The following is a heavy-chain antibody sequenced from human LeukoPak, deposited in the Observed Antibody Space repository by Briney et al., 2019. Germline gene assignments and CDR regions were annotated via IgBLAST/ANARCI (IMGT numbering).Heavy chain of an antibody. CDR2: INWNGAFT. V-gene: IGHV3-20*04. D-gene: IGHD3-22*01. CDR3: ARDLQTNNYDSSATDF. CDR1: GFTFDDFG. J-gene: IGHJ3*01. Sequence: GGSLRLSCAASGFTFDDFGMSWVRQAPGKGLEWVSGINWNGAFTGYAESVKGRFTISRDNAKNSLYLQMNSLRAEDTALYYCARDLQTNNYDSSATDFWGQGTMVTVSS.